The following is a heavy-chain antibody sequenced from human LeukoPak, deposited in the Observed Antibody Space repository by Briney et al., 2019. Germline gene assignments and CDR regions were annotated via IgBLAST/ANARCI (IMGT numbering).Heavy chain of an antibody. V-gene: IGHV4-59*01. J-gene: IGHJ4*02. CDR2: IYYSGSA. CDR1: GGSISSYY. D-gene: IGHD2-15*01. CDR3: ARGGLVVAARAFDY. Sequence: SETLSLTCTVSGGSISSYYWSWIRQPPGKGLEWIGYIYYSGSANYNPSLKSRVTISVDTSKNQFSPKLSSVTAADTAVYYCARGGLVVAARAFDYWGQGTLVTVSS.